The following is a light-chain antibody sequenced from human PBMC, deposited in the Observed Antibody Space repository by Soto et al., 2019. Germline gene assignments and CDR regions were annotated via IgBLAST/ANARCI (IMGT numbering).Light chain of an antibody. CDR1: QSVSSY. V-gene: IGKV3-11*01. CDR3: QQRSNWPPIT. CDR2: DAS. J-gene: IGKJ5*01. Sequence: EVVLTQSPATLSLAPGERATLSCRASQSVSSYLAWYQQKPGQAPRLLXYDASNRATGIPARFSGSGSGTDFTLTISSLEPEDFAVYYGQQRSNWPPITFGQGTRLEIK.